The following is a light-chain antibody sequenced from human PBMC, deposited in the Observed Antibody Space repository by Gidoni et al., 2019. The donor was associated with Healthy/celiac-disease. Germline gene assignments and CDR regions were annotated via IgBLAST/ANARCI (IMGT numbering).Light chain of an antibody. J-gene: IGKJ5*01. CDR1: QSVSSN. CDR2: GAS. Sequence: EIVMTQSPATLSVSPGERATLSCRASQSVSSNLAWYQQKPGQAPRLLIYGASTRATGIPARFSGRGSGTEFTLTISSLQSEDFAVYYGQQYNNWPITFGQGTRLEIK. V-gene: IGKV3-15*01. CDR3: QQYNNWPIT.